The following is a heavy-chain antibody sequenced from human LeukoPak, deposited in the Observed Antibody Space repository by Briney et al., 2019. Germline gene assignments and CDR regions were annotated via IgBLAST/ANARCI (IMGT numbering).Heavy chain of an antibody. V-gene: IGHV4-59*01. CDR3: AKAPGPRYSSSHFDC. J-gene: IGHJ4*02. CDR1: GGSISSYY. CDR2: IYYSGST. D-gene: IGHD6-6*01. Sequence: YPSGTLSLTCTVSGGSISSYYWSWIRQPPGKGLEWIGYIYYSGSTNYNPSLKSRVTISRDNAKNSLYLQMNSLRAEDTALYYCAKAPGPRYSSSHFDCWGQGTLVTVSS.